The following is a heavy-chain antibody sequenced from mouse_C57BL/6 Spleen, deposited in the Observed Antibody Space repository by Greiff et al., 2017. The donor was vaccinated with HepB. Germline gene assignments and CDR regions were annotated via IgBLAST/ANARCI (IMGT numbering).Heavy chain of an antibody. J-gene: IGHJ3*01. Sequence: QVQLQQPGTELVKPGASVKLSCKASGYTFTSYWMHWVKQRPGQGLEWIGNINPSNGGTNYNEKFKSKATLTVDKSSSTAYMQLSSLTSEDSAVYNCARGFSDYDAWFAYWGQGTLVTVSA. V-gene: IGHV1-53*01. CDR2: INPSNGGT. CDR3: ARGFSDYDAWFAY. D-gene: IGHD2-4*01. CDR1: GYTFTSYW.